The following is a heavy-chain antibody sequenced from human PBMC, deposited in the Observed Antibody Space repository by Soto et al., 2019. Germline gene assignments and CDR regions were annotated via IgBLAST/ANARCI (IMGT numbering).Heavy chain of an antibody. CDR2: ITSSSSSI. CDR3: ASHYGHNGRFDP. D-gene: IGHD4-17*01. Sequence: GGSLRLSCAASGFTFSAYNMNWVRQPPGKGLEWVSSITSSSSSIYYADSLKGRFTISRDNAKNSLYLQMNSLRAEDTAVYYCASHYGHNGRFDPWGQGTLVTVSS. CDR1: GFTFSAYN. V-gene: IGHV3-21*06. J-gene: IGHJ5*02.